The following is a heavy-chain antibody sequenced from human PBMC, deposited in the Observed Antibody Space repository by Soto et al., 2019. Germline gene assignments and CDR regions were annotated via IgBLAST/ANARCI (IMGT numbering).Heavy chain of an antibody. J-gene: IGHJ6*02. CDR2: ISSSSSYI. CDR1: GFTFSSYS. D-gene: IGHD2-2*01. CDR3: ARVGDIVVVPAAVYYYGMDV. V-gene: IGHV3-21*01. Sequence: EVQLVESGGGLVKPGGSLRLSCAASGFTFSSYSMNWVRQAPGKGLEWVSSISSSSSYIYYADSVKGRFTISRDNAKNSLYLQMNSLRAEDTAVHYCARVGDIVVVPAAVYYYGMDVWGQGTTVTVSS.